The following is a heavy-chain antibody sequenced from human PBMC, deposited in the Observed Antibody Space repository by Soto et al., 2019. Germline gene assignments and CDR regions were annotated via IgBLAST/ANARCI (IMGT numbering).Heavy chain of an antibody. CDR3: AKDRKTEGFGELPPYYYYYGMDV. D-gene: IGHD3-10*01. CDR1: GFTFSSYG. CDR2: ISYDGSNK. V-gene: IGHV3-30*18. Sequence: QVQLVESGGGVVQPGRSLRLSCAASGFTFSSYGMHWVRQAPGKGLEWVAVISYDGSNKYYADSVKGRFTISRDNSKKSLYRQMNSLRAEDTAVYYCAKDRKTEGFGELPPYYYYYGMDVWGQGTTVTVSS. J-gene: IGHJ6*02.